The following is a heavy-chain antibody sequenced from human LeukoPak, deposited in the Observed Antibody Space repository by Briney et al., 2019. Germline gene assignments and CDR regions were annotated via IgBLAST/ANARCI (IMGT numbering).Heavy chain of an antibody. CDR3: ARGATTAGGQGDC. J-gene: IGHJ4*02. CDR1: GFTFSSYG. V-gene: IGHV3-33*01. CDR2: IWYDGFNQ. D-gene: IGHD6-13*01. Sequence: PGGSLRLSCAASGFTFSSYGMHWVRQAPGKGLEWVALIWYDGFNQFYTDSVKGRFTVSRDNSNHTLYLQMNSLRVEDTAVYFCARGATTAGGQGDCWGQGTLVTVSS.